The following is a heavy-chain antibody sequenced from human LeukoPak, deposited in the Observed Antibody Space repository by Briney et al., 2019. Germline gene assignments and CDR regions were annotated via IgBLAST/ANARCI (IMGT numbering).Heavy chain of an antibody. CDR2: ISAYSGDT. Sequence: GASVKVSCKASAYNFISYGISWVRLVPGQGLEWMGWISAYSGDTNYAQRFRGRVTMSTDTSTDTAYMEPRSLKSEDTAVYYCARNAFKTSSENYFDFWGRGTLVTVSS. J-gene: IGHJ4*02. V-gene: IGHV1-18*01. CDR3: ARNAFKTSSENYFDF. CDR1: AYNFISYG. D-gene: IGHD3-3*02.